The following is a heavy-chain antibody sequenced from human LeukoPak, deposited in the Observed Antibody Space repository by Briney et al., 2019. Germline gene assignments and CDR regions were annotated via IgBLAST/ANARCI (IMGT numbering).Heavy chain of an antibody. V-gene: IGHV4-34*01. J-gene: IGHJ6*02. CDR3: ARGLVVVSAPYYYYYGMDV. D-gene: IGHD2-15*01. CDR2: INHSGST. Sequence: SETLSLTCAVYGGSFSGFYWRWIRQPPGKGLEWIGEINHSGSTNYNPSLKSRVTISVDTSKNQFSLKLSSVTAADTAVYYCARGLVVVSAPYYYYYGMDVWGQRTTVTVSS. CDR1: GGSFSGFY.